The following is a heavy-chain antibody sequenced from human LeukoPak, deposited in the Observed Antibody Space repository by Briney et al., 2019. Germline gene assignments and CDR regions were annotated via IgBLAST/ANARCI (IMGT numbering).Heavy chain of an antibody. J-gene: IGHJ4*02. V-gene: IGHV1-2*02. CDR2: INPNSGGT. Sequence: ASVKVSCKASGYTFTSYGISWVRQAPGQGLEWMGWINPNSGGTNYAQKFQGRVTMTRDTSISTAYMELSRLRSDDTAVYYCARGDSSSPNYFDYWGQGTLVTVSS. CDR3: ARGDSSSPNYFDY. CDR1: GYTFTSYG. D-gene: IGHD6-13*01.